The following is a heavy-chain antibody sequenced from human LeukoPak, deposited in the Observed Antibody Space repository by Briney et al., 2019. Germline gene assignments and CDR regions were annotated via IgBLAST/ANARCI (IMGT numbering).Heavy chain of an antibody. V-gene: IGHV1-69*04. CDR2: IIPILGIA. CDR1: GGTFSSYA. CDR3: ARAGDWFPFDY. J-gene: IGHJ4*02. D-gene: IGHD3-9*01. Sequence: SVKVSCKASGGTFSSYAISWVRQAPGQGLEWMGRIIPILGIANYAQKFQGRVTITADKSTSTAYMELSSLRSDDTAVYYCARAGDWFPFDYWGQGTLVTVSS.